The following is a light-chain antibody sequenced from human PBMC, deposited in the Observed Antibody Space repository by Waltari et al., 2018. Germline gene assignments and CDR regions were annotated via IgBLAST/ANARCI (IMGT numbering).Light chain of an antibody. CDR3: SSFAGSNRV. Sequence: QSALTQPPSASGSPGQSVTISCTGTSSDIGGYDYVSWYQQHPGKAPKLMIYEVSKRPSGVSDRFSGSKSGNTASLTVSGLQAEDEADYYCSSFAGSNRVFGGGTELTVL. CDR1: SSDIGGYDY. CDR2: EVS. V-gene: IGLV2-8*01. J-gene: IGLJ2*01.